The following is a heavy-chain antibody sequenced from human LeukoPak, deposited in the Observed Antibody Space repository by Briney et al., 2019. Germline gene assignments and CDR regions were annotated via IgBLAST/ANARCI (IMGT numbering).Heavy chain of an antibody. D-gene: IGHD6-19*01. V-gene: IGHV4-59*01. CDR3: ASGGEQWPRSYYFDY. Sequence: SETLSLTCTVSGVSISSYYWSWIRQPPGKGLEWIGYIYYSGSTNYNPSLKSRVTISVDTSKNQFSLKLSSVTAADTAVYYCASGGEQWPRSYYFDYWGQGTLVTVSS. CDR1: GVSISSYY. CDR2: IYYSGST. J-gene: IGHJ4*02.